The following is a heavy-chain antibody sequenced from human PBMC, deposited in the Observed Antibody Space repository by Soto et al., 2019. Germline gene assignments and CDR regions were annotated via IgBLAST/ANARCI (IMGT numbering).Heavy chain of an antibody. Sequence: QVQLQESGPGLVKPSETLSLTCTVSGGSISSYYWSWIRQPPGKGLEWIGYIYYSGSTNYNPSLTSRVTISVDTSKNQFSLKLSSVTAADTAVYYCARRWCYYFDYWGQGTLVTVSS. J-gene: IGHJ4*02. V-gene: IGHV4-59*01. D-gene: IGHD2-8*02. CDR2: IYYSGST. CDR3: ARRWCYYFDY. CDR1: GGSISSYY.